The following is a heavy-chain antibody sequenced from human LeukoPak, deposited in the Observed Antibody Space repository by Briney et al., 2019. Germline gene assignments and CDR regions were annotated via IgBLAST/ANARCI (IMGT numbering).Heavy chain of an antibody. CDR3: AREDYYDSGSNDY. CDR1: GYTFTTYD. V-gene: IGHV1-8*03. Sequence: PRASVKVSCEASGYTFTTYDITGVRQATGQGLEWMGWMNPNSGNTAYAQKFQGRVTTTRNTSISTASMERSSLRSEDTAVYYCAREDYYDSGSNDYWGQGTLVTVSS. CDR2: MNPNSGNT. D-gene: IGHD3-22*01. J-gene: IGHJ4*02.